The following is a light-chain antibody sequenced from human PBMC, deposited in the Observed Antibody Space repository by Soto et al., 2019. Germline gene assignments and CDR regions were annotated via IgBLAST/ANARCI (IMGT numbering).Light chain of an antibody. J-gene: IGLJ2*01. Sequence: QSALTQPRSVSGSPGQSVTISCTGTSSDVCGYNYVSWYQQHPGKLPKLMIYDVTQRPSGVPDRFSGSKSGNTASLIISGLQAEDEADYYCCSYAGSYTVVFGGGTKLTVL. CDR1: SSDVCGYNY. V-gene: IGLV2-11*01. CDR2: DVT. CDR3: CSYAGSYTVV.